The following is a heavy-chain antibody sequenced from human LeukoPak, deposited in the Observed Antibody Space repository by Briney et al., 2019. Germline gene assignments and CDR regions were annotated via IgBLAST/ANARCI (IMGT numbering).Heavy chain of an antibody. D-gene: IGHD3-3*01. CDR1: GYTFTRYY. CDR2: INPNSGGT. V-gene: IGHV1-2*02. Sequence: GASVKVSCKASGYTFTRYYMHWVRQAPGQGLEWMGWINPNSGGTNYAQKFQGRVTMTRDTSISTAYMELSRLRSDDTALYYWAIGFWSGYYFDYWGQGTLVTVSS. CDR3: AIGFWSGYYFDY. J-gene: IGHJ4*02.